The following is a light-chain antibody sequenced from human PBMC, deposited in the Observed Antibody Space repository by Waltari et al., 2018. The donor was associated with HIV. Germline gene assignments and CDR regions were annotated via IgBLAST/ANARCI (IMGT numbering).Light chain of an antibody. J-gene: IGLJ3*02. CDR1: GSNVGSTA. Sequence: QSVLTQPPSVSATPGQRVTISCSGSGSNVGSTAVDWYQQLPGPAPKLVIYDNKRRPPGVPARFSGSTSGTSASLAISGLQSEDEADYYCAAWDDSLNGRVFGGGTKLTVL. V-gene: IGLV1-44*01. CDR3: AAWDDSLNGRV. CDR2: DNK.